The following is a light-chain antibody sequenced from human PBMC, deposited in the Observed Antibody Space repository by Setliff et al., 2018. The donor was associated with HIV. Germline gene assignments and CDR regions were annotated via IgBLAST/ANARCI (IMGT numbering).Light chain of an antibody. CDR3: SSYTSSSTVL. CDR1: SSDVGVYDY. Sequence: QSALTQPASVSGSPGQSITISCTGSSSDVGVYDYVSWYQQLPAKAPKLMISEVSNRPSRVSNRFSCSKSCNTASLTISGLQAEDEAEYYCSSYTSSSTVLFGGGTKVTVL. CDR2: EVS. J-gene: IGLJ2*01. V-gene: IGLV2-14*01.